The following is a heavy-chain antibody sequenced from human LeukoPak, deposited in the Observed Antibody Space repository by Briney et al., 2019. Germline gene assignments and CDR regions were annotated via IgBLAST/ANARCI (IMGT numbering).Heavy chain of an antibody. CDR2: FDPEDGET. V-gene: IGHV1-24*01. CDR1: VYTLTELS. CDR3: ARHVGNSGSGSYLTYFDY. Sequence: ASVKVSCKVSVYTLTELSMHWVRQAPGKGLEWMGGFDPEDGETIYAQKFQGRVTMTEDTSTDTAYMELSSLRSEDTAVYYCARHVGNSGSGSYLTYFDYWGQGTLVTVSS. J-gene: IGHJ4*02. D-gene: IGHD3-10*01.